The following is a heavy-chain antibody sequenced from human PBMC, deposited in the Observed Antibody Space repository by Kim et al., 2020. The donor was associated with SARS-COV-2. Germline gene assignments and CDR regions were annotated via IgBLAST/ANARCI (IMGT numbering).Heavy chain of an antibody. D-gene: IGHD3-9*01. V-gene: IGHV3-23*01. J-gene: IGHJ4*02. Sequence: GGSLRLSCAASGFTFSSYAMSWVRQAPGKGLEWVSAISGSGGSTYYADSVKGRFTISRDNSKNTLYLQMNSLRAEDTAVYYCAKDPRWDYDILTGYSGGGYWGQGTLVTVSS. CDR1: GFTFSSYA. CDR2: ISGSGGST. CDR3: AKDPRWDYDILTGYSGGGY.